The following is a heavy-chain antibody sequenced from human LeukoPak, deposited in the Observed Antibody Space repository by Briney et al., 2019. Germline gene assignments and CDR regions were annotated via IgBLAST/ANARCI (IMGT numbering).Heavy chain of an antibody. CDR3: ARVISFGDTSDP. CDR2: ISPDGSVR. Sequence: GGSLRLSCEGSGFTFNKFWINWVRHVPGRGLERVANISPDGSVRKYVDPVKGRFAISRDNAQNSVSLHMSSLRPDDTAIYYCARVISFGDTSDPWGQGTHVIVSS. CDR1: GFTFNKFW. D-gene: IGHD3-10*01. J-gene: IGHJ5*02. V-gene: IGHV3-7*01.